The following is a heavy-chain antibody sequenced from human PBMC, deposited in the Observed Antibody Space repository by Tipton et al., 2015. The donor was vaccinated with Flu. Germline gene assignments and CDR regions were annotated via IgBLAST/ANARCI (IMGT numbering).Heavy chain of an antibody. D-gene: IGHD6-13*01. CDR1: GGPISSGGYY. CDR3: ARYIAAAGTFDS. V-gene: IGHV4-31*01. J-gene: IGHJ4*02. CDR2: IYHSGGT. Sequence: TLSLTCTVSGGPISSGGYYWSWIRQLPGEGLEWIGYIYHSGGTYYNPSLESLLTISVDTSKNQFSLKVSSVTAADTAVYYCARYIAAAGTFDSWGQGTLVTVAS.